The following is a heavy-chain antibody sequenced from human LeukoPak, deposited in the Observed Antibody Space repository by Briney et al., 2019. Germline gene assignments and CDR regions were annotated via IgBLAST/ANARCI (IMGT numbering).Heavy chain of an antibody. CDR2: IYYSGST. V-gene: IGHV4-31*03. Sequence: SETLSLTCTVSGGSISSGGYYWSWIRQHPGKGLEWIGYIYYSGSTYYNPSLKSRVTISVDTSKNQFSLKLSSVTVADTAVYYCARGALDCSSTSCRPYYFDYWGQGTLVTVSS. CDR3: ARGALDCSSTSCRPYYFDY. D-gene: IGHD2-2*01. CDR1: GGSISSGGYY. J-gene: IGHJ4*02.